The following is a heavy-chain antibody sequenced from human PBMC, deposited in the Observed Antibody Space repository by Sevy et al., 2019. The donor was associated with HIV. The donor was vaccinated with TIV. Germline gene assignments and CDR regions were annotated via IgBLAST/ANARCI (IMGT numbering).Heavy chain of an antibody. CDR3: ASGREYYYGNSGYFDY. CDR2: FDPEDGET. CDR1: GYTLTKLS. J-gene: IGHJ4*02. V-gene: IGHV1-24*01. Sequence: ASVKVSFKVSGYTLTKLSMHWVRQAPGKGLEWMGGFDPEDGETIYAQKFQDRITMTEDTSTDTAYMELNSLRSEDTAVYYCASGREYYYGNSGYFDYWGQGTLVTVSS. D-gene: IGHD3-22*01.